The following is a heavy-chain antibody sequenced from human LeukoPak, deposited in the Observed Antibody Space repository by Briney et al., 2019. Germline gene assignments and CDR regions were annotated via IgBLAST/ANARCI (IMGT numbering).Heavy chain of an antibody. CDR2: IYYSGST. J-gene: IGHJ4*02. CDR3: ARAQRTNWEEYYFDY. D-gene: IGHD7-27*01. Sequence: SETLSLTCTVSGGTISRSSHYWGWIRQPPGKGLEWIGSIYYSGSTYYNPSLKSRVTISVDTSKNQFSLKLSSVTAADTAVYYCARAQRTNWEEYYFDYWGQGTLVTVSS. V-gene: IGHV4-39*07. CDR1: GGTISRSSHY.